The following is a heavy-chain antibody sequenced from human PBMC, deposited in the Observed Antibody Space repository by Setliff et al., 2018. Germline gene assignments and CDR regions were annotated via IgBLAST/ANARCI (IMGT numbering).Heavy chain of an antibody. Sequence: SETLSLTCTVYGGSFSDYYWGWVRQPPGKGLEWIGEINHSGSTNYIPSLKSRLTISVDTSKNQFSLKLSSVTAADTAMYYCRFWSGYYKNDYWGQGTRVTVSS. CDR3: RFWSGYYKNDY. V-gene: IGHV4-34*01. D-gene: IGHD3-3*01. CDR2: INHSGST. J-gene: IGHJ4*02. CDR1: GGSFSDYY.